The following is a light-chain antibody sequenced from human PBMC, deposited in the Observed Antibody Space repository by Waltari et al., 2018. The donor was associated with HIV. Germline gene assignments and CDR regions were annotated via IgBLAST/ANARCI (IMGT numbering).Light chain of an antibody. V-gene: IGKV3-11*01. J-gene: IGKJ4*01. CDR1: QSVSSY. CDR2: DAS. CDR3: QQRSNWPLT. Sequence: EIMLTQSPATLSLSPGERATLTRRASQSVSSYLAWYQQKPGQAPRLLIYDASNRATGIPARFSGSGSGTDFTLTISSLEPEDFAVYYCQQRSNWPLTFGAGTKVESK.